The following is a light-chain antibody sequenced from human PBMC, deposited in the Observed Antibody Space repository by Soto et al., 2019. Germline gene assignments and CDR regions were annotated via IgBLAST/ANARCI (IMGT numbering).Light chain of an antibody. CDR3: QQYDDWPRT. CDR1: QSVSSN. V-gene: IGKV3-15*01. J-gene: IGKJ1*01. Sequence: EKVMTQSPPTLSVSPGERATLSCRASQSVSSNSAWYQQKPGQAPRLLIHDASTRATDIPARFSGSGSGTEFTLTIDSLQSEDFAIYYCQQYDDWPRTFGQGTKVDIK. CDR2: DAS.